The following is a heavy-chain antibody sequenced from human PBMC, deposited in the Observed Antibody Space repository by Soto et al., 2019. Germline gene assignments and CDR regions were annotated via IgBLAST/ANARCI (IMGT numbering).Heavy chain of an antibody. J-gene: IGHJ4*02. Sequence: GGSLRLSCAASGFIFSSYEMNWVRQAPGKGLEWLSHITSSGYNTYYAESVKGRFTISRDNAKNLLYLEMNSLRAEDTAVYYCARGYSGGWSRGGYFELWGQGALVTVSS. CDR2: ITSSGYNT. CDR3: ARGYSGGWSRGGYFEL. V-gene: IGHV3-48*03. CDR1: GFIFSSYE. D-gene: IGHD6-13*01.